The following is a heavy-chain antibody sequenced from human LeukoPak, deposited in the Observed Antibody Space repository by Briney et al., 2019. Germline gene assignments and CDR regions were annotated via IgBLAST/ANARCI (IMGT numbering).Heavy chain of an antibody. Sequence: GGSLRLSCAASGFTFSGNWMSWVRQAPGKGLEWVANIKEDGSEKYYVDSVKGRFTISRDNAKNSPYLQMNSLRAEDTGVYYCARDNVEGYFDYWGQGTLVTVSP. CDR2: IKEDGSEK. CDR1: GFTFSGNW. CDR3: ARDNVEGYFDY. J-gene: IGHJ4*02. V-gene: IGHV3-7*01. D-gene: IGHD2-21*01.